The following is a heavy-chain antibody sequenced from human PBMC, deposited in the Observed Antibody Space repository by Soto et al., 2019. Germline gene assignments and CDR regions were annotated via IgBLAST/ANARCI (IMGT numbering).Heavy chain of an antibody. CDR1: GFTFSSYA. J-gene: IGHJ6*02. D-gene: IGHD6-13*01. CDR2: ISGSGGST. CDR3: AKDLSRQQLVYYYYYGMDV. V-gene: IGHV3-23*01. Sequence: EVQLLESGGGLVQPGGSLRLSCAASGFTFSSYAMSWDRQAPGKGLEWVSAISGSGGSTYYADSVKGRFTISRDNSKNTLYLQMNSLRAEDTAVYYCAKDLSRQQLVYYYYYGMDVWGQGTTVTVSS.